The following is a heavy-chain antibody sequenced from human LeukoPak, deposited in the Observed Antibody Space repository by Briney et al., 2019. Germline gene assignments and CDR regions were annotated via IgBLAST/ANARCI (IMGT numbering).Heavy chain of an antibody. J-gene: IGHJ4*02. D-gene: IGHD6-13*01. CDR3: ATHPTDSSSWSFDY. CDR2: FDPEDGET. CDR1: GYTLTELS. V-gene: IGHV1-24*01. Sequence: ASVKVSCKVPGYTLTELSMHWVRQAPGKGLEWMGGFDPEDGETIYAQKFQGRVTMTEDTSTDTAYMELSSLRSEDTAVYYCATHPTDSSSWSFDYWGQGTLVTVSS.